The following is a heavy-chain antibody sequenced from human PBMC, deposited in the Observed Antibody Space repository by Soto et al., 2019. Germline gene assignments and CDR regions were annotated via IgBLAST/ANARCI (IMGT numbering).Heavy chain of an antibody. CDR1: GYTLTELS. CDR2: FDPEDGET. D-gene: IGHD2-2*01. V-gene: IGHV1-24*01. J-gene: IGHJ4*02. Sequence: ASVKVSCKVSGYTLTELSMHWVRQAPGKGLEWMGGFDPEDGETIYAQKFQGRVTMTEDTSTDTAYMELSSLRSEDTAVYYCATGLGYCSSTSCPRMSDYWGQGTLVTVSS. CDR3: ATGLGYCSSTSCPRMSDY.